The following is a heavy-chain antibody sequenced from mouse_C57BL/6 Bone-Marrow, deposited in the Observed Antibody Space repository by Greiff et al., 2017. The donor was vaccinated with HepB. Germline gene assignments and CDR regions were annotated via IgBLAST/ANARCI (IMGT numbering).Heavy chain of an antibody. CDR2: INPNNGGT. V-gene: IGHV1-26*01. J-gene: IGHJ2*01. CDR3: ARSHDGYYYLDY. D-gene: IGHD2-3*01. Sequence: VQLQQSGPELVKPGASVKISCKASGYTFTDYYMNWVKQSHGKSLEWIGDINPNNGGTSYNQKFKGKATLTVDKSSSTAYLELRSLTSEDSAVYYCARSHDGYYYLDYWGQGTTLTVSS. CDR1: GYTFTDYY.